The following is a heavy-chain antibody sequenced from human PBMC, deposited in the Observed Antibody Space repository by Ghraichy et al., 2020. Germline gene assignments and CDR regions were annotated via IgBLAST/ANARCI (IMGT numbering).Heavy chain of an antibody. Sequence: GGSLRLSCAASGFTFSSYAMSWVRQAPGKGLEWVSAISGSGGSTYYADSVKGRFTISRDNSKNTLYLQMNSLRAEDTAVYYCASLWGGGTTVTTLYYYYGMDVWGQGTTVTVSS. V-gene: IGHV3-23*01. CDR2: ISGSGGST. J-gene: IGHJ6*02. CDR3: ASLWGGGTTVTTLYYYYGMDV. D-gene: IGHD4-17*01. CDR1: GFTFSSYA.